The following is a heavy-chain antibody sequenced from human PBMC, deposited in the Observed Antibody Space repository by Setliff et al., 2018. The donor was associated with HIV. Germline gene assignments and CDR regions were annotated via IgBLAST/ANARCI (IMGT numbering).Heavy chain of an antibody. CDR3: AKAVGLQWFGGYFDH. D-gene: IGHD3-10*01. J-gene: IGHJ4*02. CDR1: GFTFSTYA. V-gene: IGHV3-23*01. CDR2: LSGAGGST. Sequence: GGSLGLSCAASGFTFSTYAMSWVRQAPGKGLEWVSALSGAGGSTYYADSVKGRFTISRDNYKNTLYLQMNSLRAEDTAVYYCAKAVGLQWFGGYFDHWGQGTPVTVSS.